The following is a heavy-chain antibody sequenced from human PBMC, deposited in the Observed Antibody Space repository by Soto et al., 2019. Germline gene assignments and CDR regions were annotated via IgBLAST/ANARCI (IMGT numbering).Heavy chain of an antibody. CDR3: ARQINGDYTAFDS. V-gene: IGHV3-33*01. CDR2: IWYDGSNK. J-gene: IGHJ3*02. Sequence: GGSLRLSCAASGFTFSSYGMHWFRQAPGKGLEWVAVIWYDGSNKYYADSVKGRFTISRDNSKNTLYLQMNTLRAEDTAVYYCARQINGDYTAFDSWGQGTLVTVS. D-gene: IGHD4-17*01. CDR1: GFTFSSYG.